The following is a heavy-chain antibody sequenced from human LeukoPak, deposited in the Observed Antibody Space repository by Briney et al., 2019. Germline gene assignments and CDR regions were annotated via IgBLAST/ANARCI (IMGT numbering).Heavy chain of an antibody. CDR2: ISYDGSNK. Sequence: GGSLRLSCAASGFSFSNYGMHWVRQAPGKGLEWVAVISYDGSNKYYADSVKGRFTISRDNSKNTLHLQMSSLRAEDTAVYYCAKDRRWKQNIYGFNVWGQGTMVTVSS. J-gene: IGHJ3*01. D-gene: IGHD2/OR15-2a*01. V-gene: IGHV3-30*18. CDR3: AKDRRWKQNIYGFNV. CDR1: GFSFSNYG.